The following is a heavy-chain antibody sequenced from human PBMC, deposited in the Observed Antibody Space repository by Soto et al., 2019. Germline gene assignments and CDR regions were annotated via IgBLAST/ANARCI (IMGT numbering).Heavy chain of an antibody. Sequence: GGSLRLSCAASGFTFSSYSMNWVRQAPGKGLEWVSSISSSSSYIYYADSVKGRFTISRDNAKNSLYLQMNSLRAEDTAVYYCARAGGYCSGGSCDRYYYYGMDVWGQGITVTVSS. CDR1: GFTFSSYS. CDR2: ISSSSSYI. J-gene: IGHJ6*01. CDR3: ARAGGYCSGGSCDRYYYYGMDV. V-gene: IGHV3-21*01. D-gene: IGHD2-15*01.